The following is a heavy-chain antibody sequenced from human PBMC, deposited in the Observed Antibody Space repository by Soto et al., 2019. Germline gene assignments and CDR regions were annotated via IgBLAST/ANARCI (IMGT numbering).Heavy chain of an antibody. D-gene: IGHD3-10*01. J-gene: IGHJ2*01. V-gene: IGHV5-51*01. CDR3: ARLPTFHDSGSSTFYWYFDL. CDR2: IXXXXXXX. Sequence: PGEXLXXXXXGSGXSFSDYYIGWVRQISGKXXXXRGIIXXXXXXXXXXXXXQGQVTISADRSLSTAYLQWSSLKASDSAMYYCARLPTFHDSGSSTFYWYFDLWGRGTRVTVSS. CDR1: GXSFSDYY.